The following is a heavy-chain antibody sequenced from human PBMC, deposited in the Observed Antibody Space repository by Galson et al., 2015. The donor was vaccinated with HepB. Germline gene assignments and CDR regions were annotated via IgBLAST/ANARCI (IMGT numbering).Heavy chain of an antibody. J-gene: IGHJ6*03. CDR2: ISYDGRIE. CDR3: ARVGHRGGNIFYYYMDV. CDR1: GFPFNNYA. Sequence: SLRLSCAASGFPFNNYAMHWVRQAPGKGLQWVAVISYDGRIEYHADSVTGRFTISRDNSRDTLYLQVNSLRPEDTAVYYCARVGHRGGNIFYYYMDVWGEGTTVTVSS. D-gene: IGHD1-26*01. V-gene: IGHV3-30*04.